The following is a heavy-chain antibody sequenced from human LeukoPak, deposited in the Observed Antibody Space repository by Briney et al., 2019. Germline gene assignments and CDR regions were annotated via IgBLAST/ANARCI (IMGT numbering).Heavy chain of an antibody. CDR3: VSGTGWLIES. V-gene: IGHV3-7*01. CDR1: GLTFSKSW. J-gene: IGHJ4*02. D-gene: IGHD6-19*01. Sequence: PGGSLRLSCAASGLTFSKSWMNWVRQAPGKGLEWIAIIKSDGSETIYVDSVRGRFTISRDNAKNSLHLQMSSLKVEDTAVYFCVSGTGWLIESWGQGTQVIVSS. CDR2: IKSDGSET.